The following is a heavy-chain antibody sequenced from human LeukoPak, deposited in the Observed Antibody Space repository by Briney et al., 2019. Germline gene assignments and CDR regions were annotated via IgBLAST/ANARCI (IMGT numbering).Heavy chain of an antibody. CDR3: ARDGNYYDSSGYLY. CDR1: GYTFTGYY. D-gene: IGHD3-22*01. Sequence: ASVKVSCKASGYTFTGYYMHWVRQAPGQGLEWMGWINPNSGGTNYAQKFQGRVTMTRDTSISTAYMELSSLRSDDTAVYYCARDGNYYDSSGYLYWGQGTLVTISS. V-gene: IGHV1-2*02. CDR2: INPNSGGT. J-gene: IGHJ4*02.